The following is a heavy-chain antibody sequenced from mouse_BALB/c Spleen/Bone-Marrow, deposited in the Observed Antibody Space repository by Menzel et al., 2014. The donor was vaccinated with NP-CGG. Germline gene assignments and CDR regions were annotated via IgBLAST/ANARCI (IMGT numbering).Heavy chain of an antibody. J-gene: IGHJ2*01. D-gene: IGHD2-4*01. CDR3: ARGYYDYDLDY. V-gene: IGHV14-3*02. CDR1: GFNIKDTY. Sequence: EVKLVEPGAELVKPGASVKLSRTASGFNIKDTYMHWVKQRPEQGLEWIGRIDPANGNTKYDPKFQGKATITADTSSNTAYLQLSSLTSEDTAVYYCARGYYDYDLDYWGQGTTLTVSS. CDR2: IDPANGNT.